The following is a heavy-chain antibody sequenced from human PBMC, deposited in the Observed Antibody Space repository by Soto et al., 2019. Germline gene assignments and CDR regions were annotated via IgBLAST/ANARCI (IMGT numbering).Heavy chain of an antibody. V-gene: IGHV4-59*01. CDR3: ARVCSTSCYYYYGMDV. CDR2: IYYSVST. CDR1: GGSISSYY. D-gene: IGHD2-2*01. J-gene: IGHJ6*02. Sequence: PSETLSLTRNVSGGSISSYYWSWIRQPPGKGLEWIGYIYYSVSTNYNPSLKSRVTISVDTSKNQYSLKLSSVTAADTAVYYCARVCSTSCYYYYGMDVWGQGTTVTVSS.